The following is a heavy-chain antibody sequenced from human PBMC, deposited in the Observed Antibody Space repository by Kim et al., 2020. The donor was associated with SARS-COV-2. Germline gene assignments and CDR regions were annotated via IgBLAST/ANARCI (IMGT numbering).Heavy chain of an antibody. Sequence: YDAAVKGRFPISRDDLKNTAFLQMNSLKTEDTAVYYCTPSGSGSYYNAGYWGQGTLVTVSS. D-gene: IGHD3-10*01. V-gene: IGHV3-73*01. CDR3: TPSGSGSYYNAGY. J-gene: IGHJ4*02.